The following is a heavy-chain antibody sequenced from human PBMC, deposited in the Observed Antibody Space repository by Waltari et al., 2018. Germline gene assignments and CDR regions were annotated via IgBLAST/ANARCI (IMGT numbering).Heavy chain of an antibody. J-gene: IGHJ4*02. CDR3: ARGPYGSGSYYFDY. CDR1: GLTFSSYS. V-gene: IGHV3-21*01. D-gene: IGHD3-10*01. CDR2: ISSSSSYI. Sequence: EVQLVESGGGLVKPGVSLRLSCAASGLTFSSYSLNWVHLTPGKGLEWVSSISSSSSYIYYADSVKGRFTISRDNAKNSLYLQMNSLRAEDTAVYYCARGPYGSGSYYFDYWGQGTLVTVSS.